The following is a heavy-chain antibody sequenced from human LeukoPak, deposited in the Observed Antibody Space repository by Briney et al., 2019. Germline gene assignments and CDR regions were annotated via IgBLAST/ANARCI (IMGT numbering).Heavy chain of an antibody. Sequence: GGSLRLSCAASGFTFSTYAMSWVRQAPGKGLEWVSAISYTSGATFYADSVKGQFTISRDNSKNTLYLQMDSLRVEDTAIYYCAKDKFYSGYDWGFFDYWGQGTLVTVSS. CDR1: GFTFSTYA. CDR2: ISYTSGAT. J-gene: IGHJ4*02. D-gene: IGHD5-12*01. V-gene: IGHV3-23*01. CDR3: AKDKFYSGYDWGFFDY.